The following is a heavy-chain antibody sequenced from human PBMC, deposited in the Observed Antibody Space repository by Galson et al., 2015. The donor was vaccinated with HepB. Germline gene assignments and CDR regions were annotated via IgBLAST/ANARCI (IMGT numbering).Heavy chain of an antibody. J-gene: IGHJ4*02. CDR3: ARPSGGGKTLGYFDY. D-gene: IGHD3-16*01. CDR1: GYTFTSYY. V-gene: IGHV1-46*01. Sequence: SVKVSCKASGYTFTSYYMHWVRQAPGQGLEWMGIINPSGGSTSYAQKFQGRVTMTRDTSTSTVYMELSSLRSEDTAVYYCARPSGGGKTLGYFDYWGQGTLVTVSS. CDR2: INPSGGST.